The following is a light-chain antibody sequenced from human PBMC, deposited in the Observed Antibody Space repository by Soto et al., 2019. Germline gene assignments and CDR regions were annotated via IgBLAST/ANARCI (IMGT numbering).Light chain of an antibody. CDR2: AAS. Sequence: DIVLPQFPCSRPFSPGERATLSCRASQSVSSSYLAWYQQKPGQAPRLLIFAASSRASGIPDRFSGSGSGTDFTLTISSRELEDFEMFYCQYYGMSVITFGQGKRLQI. CDR3: QYYGMSVIT. CDR1: QSVSSSY. J-gene: IGKJ5*01. V-gene: IGKV3-20*01.